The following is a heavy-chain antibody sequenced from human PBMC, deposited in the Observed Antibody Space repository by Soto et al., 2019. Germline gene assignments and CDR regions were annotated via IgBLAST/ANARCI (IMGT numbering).Heavy chain of an antibody. CDR1: GFTISDYA. Sequence: GGPLRLSSAASGFTISDYAMSWVRQAPGKGLEWVSAISGSGGSTYYADSVKGRFTISRDSSKNTLYLQMNSLRAEDTAVYYCAKDRPITIFEVVNYYSYYVMDVWGKGTTVPVSS. V-gene: IGHV3-23*01. CDR2: ISGSGGST. CDR3: AKDRPITIFEVVNYYSYYVMDV. J-gene: IGHJ6*04. D-gene: IGHD3-3*01.